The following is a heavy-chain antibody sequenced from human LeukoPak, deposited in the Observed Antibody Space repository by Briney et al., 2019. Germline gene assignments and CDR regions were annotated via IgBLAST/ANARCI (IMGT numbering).Heavy chain of an antibody. D-gene: IGHD4-23*01. Sequence: ASVKVSCKASGYTFTGYFMHWVRQAPGQGLEWMGWISPNSGGTNYAQKFQGGVTMTGDTSISTAYMELSGLRSDDTAVYYCARNYGGTSKYFDYWGQGTLVTVSS. CDR1: GYTFTGYF. CDR2: ISPNSGGT. J-gene: IGHJ4*02. V-gene: IGHV1-2*02. CDR3: ARNYGGTSKYFDY.